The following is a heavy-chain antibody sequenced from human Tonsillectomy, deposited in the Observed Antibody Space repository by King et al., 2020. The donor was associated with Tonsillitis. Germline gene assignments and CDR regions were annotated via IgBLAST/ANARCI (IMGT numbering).Heavy chain of an antibody. CDR1: GGSISSSSYY. J-gene: IGHJ2*01. Sequence: LQLQESGPGLVKPSETLSLTCTVSGGSISSSSYYWGWIRQPPGKGLEWIGSIYYSGSTYYNPSLKSRVTIFVDTSKNQFSLKLSSVTAADTAVYYCARGVDTVTTSGDWWYFDLWGRGTLVTVSS. CDR3: ARGVDTVTTSGDWWYFDL. V-gene: IGHV4-39*01. CDR2: IYYSGST. D-gene: IGHD4-17*01.